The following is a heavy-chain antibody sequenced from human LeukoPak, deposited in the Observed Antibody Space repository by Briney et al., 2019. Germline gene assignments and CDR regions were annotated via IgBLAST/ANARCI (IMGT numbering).Heavy chain of an antibody. J-gene: IGHJ3*02. D-gene: IGHD6-19*01. Sequence: KTGGSLRLSCAASGFTFSSYSMNWVRQAPGKGLEWVSSISSSSSYIYYADSVKGRFTISRDNAKNSLYLQMNSLRAEDTAVYYCARDGSSGWYRPELANDAFDIRGQGTMVTVSS. CDR1: GFTFSSYS. CDR2: ISSSSSYI. CDR3: ARDGSSGWYRPELANDAFDI. V-gene: IGHV3-21*01.